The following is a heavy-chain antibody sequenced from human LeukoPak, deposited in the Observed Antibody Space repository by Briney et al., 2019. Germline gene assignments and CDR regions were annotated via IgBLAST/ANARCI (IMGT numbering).Heavy chain of an antibody. CDR1: GYTFTSYG. D-gene: IGHD1-1*01. CDR3: ARGRKTGTMKYYFDY. J-gene: IGHJ4*02. V-gene: IGHV1-18*01. CDR2: ISAYNGNT. Sequence: ASVKVSCKASGYTFTSYGISWVRPAPGQGLEWMGWISAYNGNTNYAQKLQGRVTMTTDTSTSTAYMELRSLRSDDTAVYYCARGRKTGTMKYYFDYWGQGTLVTVSS.